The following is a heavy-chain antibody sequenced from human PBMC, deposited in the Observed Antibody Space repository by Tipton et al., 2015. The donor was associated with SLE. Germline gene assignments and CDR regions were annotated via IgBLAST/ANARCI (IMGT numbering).Heavy chain of an antibody. V-gene: IGHV4-59*01. D-gene: IGHD1-26*01. Sequence: TLSLTCTVSGGSISSYYWSWIRQPPGKGLEWIGYIYYSGSTNYNPSLKSRVTISVDTSKNQFSLKLSSVTAADTAVYFCARRIPHHYYFDLWGRGTLVTVSS. CDR2: IYYSGST. J-gene: IGHJ2*01. CDR3: ARRIPHHYYFDL. CDR1: GGSISSYY.